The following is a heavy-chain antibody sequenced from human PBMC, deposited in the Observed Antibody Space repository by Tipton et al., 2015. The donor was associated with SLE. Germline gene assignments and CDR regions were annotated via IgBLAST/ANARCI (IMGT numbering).Heavy chain of an antibody. D-gene: IGHD5-18*01. J-gene: IGHJ3*02. CDR1: GGSISSFSYY. Sequence: TLSLTCTVSGGSISSFSYYWGWIRQPPGKGLEWIGSIYYSGSTYYNPSLKSRVTISVDTSKNQFSLKLSSVTAADTAVYYCARHSRKTSGAMGAFDIWGQGTMVTVSS. CDR2: IYYSGST. CDR3: ARHSRKTSGAMGAFDI. V-gene: IGHV4-39*01.